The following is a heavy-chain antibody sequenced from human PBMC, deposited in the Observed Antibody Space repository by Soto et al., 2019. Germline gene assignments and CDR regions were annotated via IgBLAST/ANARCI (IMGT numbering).Heavy chain of an antibody. CDR3: TSSAISPYGGLIGRFEY. D-gene: IGHD3-16*02. J-gene: IGHJ4*02. CDR1: GYTFTAYA. CDR2: INPANGNT. V-gene: IGHV1-3*05. Sequence: QVQLAQSGAEERKPGASVKVSCEATGYTFTAYAMHWVRQAPGQRLEWMGWINPANGNTKYSQKFQGRLTITSDTSANTVYMELNSLTSEDTAMYYCTSSAISPYGGLIGRFEYWVQGSLVTVSS.